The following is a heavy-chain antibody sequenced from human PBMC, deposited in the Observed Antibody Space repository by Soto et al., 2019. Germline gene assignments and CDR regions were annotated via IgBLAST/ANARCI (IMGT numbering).Heavy chain of an antibody. D-gene: IGHD4-17*01. CDR1: GFTFSDYY. CDR3: AKASGRVTKRFDS. J-gene: IGHJ4*02. CDR2: ISSSVSYT. V-gene: IGHV3-11*06. Sequence: PGGSLRLSCAASGFTFSDYYMTWIRQAPGKGLEWVSYISSSVSYTNYADSVKGRFTISRDNAKNSVYLQMNSLGAEDTAVYYCAKASGRVTKRFDSLGQGTLGTVSA.